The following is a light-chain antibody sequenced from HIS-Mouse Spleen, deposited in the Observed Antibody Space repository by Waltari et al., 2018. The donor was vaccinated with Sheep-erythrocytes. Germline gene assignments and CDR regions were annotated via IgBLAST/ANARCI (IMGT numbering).Light chain of an antibody. J-gene: IGLJ2*01. CDR2: EDN. CDR3: QSYDSSNHVV. V-gene: IGLV6-57*02. Sequence: NFMLTQPHSVSESPGKTVTISCTGSSGSIASNYVQWYQQRPGSAPTTVIYEDNQRPPGVPVRFSGSIDSSSNSASLTISGLKTEDEADYYCQSYDSSNHVVFGGGTKLTVL. CDR1: SGSIASNY.